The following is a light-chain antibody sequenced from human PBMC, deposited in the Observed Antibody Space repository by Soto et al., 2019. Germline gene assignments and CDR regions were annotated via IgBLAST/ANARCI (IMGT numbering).Light chain of an antibody. Sequence: QSALTQPPSASGSPGQSVTISCTGTSSDVGGSGYVSWYQQHPGKAPKLIIYEVSKRPSGVPDRFSGSRSGNTASLTVSGLQADDEADYYCTSYAGGNNVFGTGTKVTVL. CDR3: TSYAGGNNV. CDR2: EVS. CDR1: SSDVGGSGY. V-gene: IGLV2-8*01. J-gene: IGLJ1*01.